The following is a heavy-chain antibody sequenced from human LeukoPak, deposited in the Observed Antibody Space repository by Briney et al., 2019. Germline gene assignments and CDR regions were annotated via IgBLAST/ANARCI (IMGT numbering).Heavy chain of an antibody. V-gene: IGHV3-23*01. CDR2: ISGSGGST. D-gene: IGHD3-22*01. CDR3: AKAKTSYYYDSSGHKFDY. Sequence: PGGSLRLSCAASGFTFSSYAMSWVRQAPGKGLEWVSAISGSGGSTYYADSVKGRFTISRDKSKNTLYLQMNSLRAEDTAVYYCAKAKTSYYYDSSGHKFDYWGQGTLVTVPS. CDR1: GFTFSSYA. J-gene: IGHJ4*02.